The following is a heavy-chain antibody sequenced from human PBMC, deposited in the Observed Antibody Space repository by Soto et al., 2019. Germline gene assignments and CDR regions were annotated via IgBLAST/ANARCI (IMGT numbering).Heavy chain of an antibody. CDR2: ISWNSGSI. CDR3: ARHPPYSSGWTRFDY. Sequence: GGSLRLSCAASGFTFDDYAMHWVRQAPGKGLEWVSGISWNSGSIAYADSVEGRFTISISTAYLQWGSLKASDTAMYYCARHPPYSSGWTRFDYWGPGTLVTVSS. D-gene: IGHD6-19*01. CDR1: GFTFDDYA. J-gene: IGHJ4*02. V-gene: IGHV3-9*01.